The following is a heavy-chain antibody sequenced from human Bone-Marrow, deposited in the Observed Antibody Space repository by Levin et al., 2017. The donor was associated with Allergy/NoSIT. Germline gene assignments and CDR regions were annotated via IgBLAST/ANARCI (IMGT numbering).Heavy chain of an antibody. CDR3: TNGLTGEAS. CDR1: GFAFANYW. CDR2: IKPDGTGA. V-gene: IGHV3-74*01. J-gene: IGHJ5*02. D-gene: IGHD7-27*01. Sequence: GESLKISCTTSGFAFANYWMHWVRQAPGKGLMHISVIKPDGTGANYADSVKGRFTISRDNTKNTLFLLMNSLRAEDTALYYCTNGLTGEASWGQGTLVTVSS.